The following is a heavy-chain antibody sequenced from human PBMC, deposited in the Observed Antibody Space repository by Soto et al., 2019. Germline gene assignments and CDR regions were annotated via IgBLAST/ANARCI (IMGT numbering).Heavy chain of an antibody. D-gene: IGHD6-19*01. CDR3: AKSQWLSPFDY. V-gene: IGHV3-23*01. J-gene: IGHJ4*02. Sequence: GGSLRLSCAASGFTFSNYAMSWVRQAPGKGLEWVSAISGSGGNTYYADSVKGRFTISRDNSKNTLYLQMNSLRAEDTAVYYCAKSQWLSPFDYWGQETPVTVSS. CDR1: GFTFSNYA. CDR2: ISGSGGNT.